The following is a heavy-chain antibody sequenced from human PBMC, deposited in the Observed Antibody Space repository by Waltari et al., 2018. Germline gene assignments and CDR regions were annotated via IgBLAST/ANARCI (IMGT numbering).Heavy chain of an antibody. CDR1: GFSLGTSG. J-gene: IGHJ4*02. CDR3: AKEAFGNTYLDH. CDR2: IFFGGGDS. V-gene: IGHV3-30*19. D-gene: IGHD3-10*01. Sequence: QVQLVESGGGVVQPGMSLRLSCAASGFSLGTSGMHWVRQAPGKGLEWVALIFFGGGDSLYADSGRGRFTISRDNSKNTLYLDIDSLRLDDTAIYYCAKEAFGNTYLDHWGQGTLVTVSS.